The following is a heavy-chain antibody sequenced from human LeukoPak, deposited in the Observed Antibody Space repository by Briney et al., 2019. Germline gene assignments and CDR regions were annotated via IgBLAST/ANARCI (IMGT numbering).Heavy chain of an antibody. V-gene: IGHV3-23*01. CDR1: GFTFSSYA. Sequence: PGGSLRLSCAASGFTFSSYALTWVRQAPGKGLEWVSTTSAAASSTYYADSVKGRFTISRDNSKNTLYLQMNSLRAEDTAIYYCANCVLPIAGPGPNIVRYFDSWGQGTLVTVSS. D-gene: IGHD3-16*02. CDR2: TSAAASST. J-gene: IGHJ4*02. CDR3: ANCVLPIAGPGPNIVRYFDS.